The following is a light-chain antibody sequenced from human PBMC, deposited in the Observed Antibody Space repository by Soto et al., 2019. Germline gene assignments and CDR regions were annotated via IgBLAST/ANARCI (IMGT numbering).Light chain of an antibody. CDR2: DAS. CDR3: QQRINWPIT. J-gene: IGKJ5*01. Sequence: DIVLTQSPATLSLSPGDRVTLSCRASQTVGRYLSWYQHSPGQGPRLLVYDASNRATGVPARFSGSGSETDFTLTISSLEPEDFAVYYCQQRINWPITFGQGTRLEIK. V-gene: IGKV3-11*01. CDR1: QTVGRY.